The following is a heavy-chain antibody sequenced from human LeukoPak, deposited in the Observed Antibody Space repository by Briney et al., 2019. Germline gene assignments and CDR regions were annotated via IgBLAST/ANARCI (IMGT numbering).Heavy chain of an antibody. CDR2: ISGSGGST. CDR3: ANPTSSREIPLEDAFDI. CDR1: GFTFSSYA. D-gene: IGHD6-13*01. Sequence: GGSLRLSCAASGFTFSSYAMSWVRQAPGKGLEWVSAISGSGGSTYYADSVKGRFTISRDNSKNTLYLQMNSLRAEDTAVYYCANPTSSREIPLEDAFDIWGQGTMVTVSS. J-gene: IGHJ3*02. V-gene: IGHV3-23*01.